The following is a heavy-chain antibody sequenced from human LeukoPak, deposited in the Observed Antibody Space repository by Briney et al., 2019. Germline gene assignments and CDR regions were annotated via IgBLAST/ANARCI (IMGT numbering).Heavy chain of an antibody. D-gene: IGHD6-6*01. CDR3: ARRTVSHDTSSVGNWLDP. V-gene: IGHV4-59*08. CDR2: ISYSGGT. J-gene: IGHJ5*02. CDR1: GVSISSYY. Sequence: PSETLSLTCTVSGVSISSYYWNWIRQSPGKGLEWIGHISYSGGTKYNPSLKSRVTISEDTSKNQFSLRLSSVTTADTAVYHCARRTVSHDTSSVGNWLDPWGQGTLVTVSS.